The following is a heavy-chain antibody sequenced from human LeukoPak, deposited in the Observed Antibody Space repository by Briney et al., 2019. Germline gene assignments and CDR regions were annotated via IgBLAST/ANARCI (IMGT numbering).Heavy chain of an antibody. Sequence: ASVKVSCKASGYTFTSYYMHWVRQAPGQGLEWMGTLTPSGGATSYAQKFQGRVTMTRDLSTSTVYMELSSLRSEDTAVYYCARFPGYCTTGICHMGAFDIWGQGTMVTVSS. D-gene: IGHD2-8*01. CDR2: LTPSGGAT. V-gene: IGHV1-46*01. CDR3: ARFPGYCTTGICHMGAFDI. J-gene: IGHJ3*02. CDR1: GYTFTSYY.